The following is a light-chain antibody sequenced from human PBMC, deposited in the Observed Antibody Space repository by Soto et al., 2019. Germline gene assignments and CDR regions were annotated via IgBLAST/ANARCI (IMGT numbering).Light chain of an antibody. Sequence: DILLTQSPSTLSASVGDRVTISCRASQSINKWLAWYQHKPGKAPNLLIYEVSTLHSGVPSRFSGSGSGTEFTLTISSLRPDDFATYYCQEYHSYTWAFGQGTKVDI. V-gene: IGKV1-5*03. J-gene: IGKJ1*01. CDR2: EVS. CDR1: QSINKW. CDR3: QEYHSYTWA.